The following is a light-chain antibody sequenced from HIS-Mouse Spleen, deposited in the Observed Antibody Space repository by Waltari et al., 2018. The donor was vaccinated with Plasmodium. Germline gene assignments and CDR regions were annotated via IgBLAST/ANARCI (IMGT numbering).Light chain of an antibody. CDR3: YSTDSSGNHRV. CDR2: EAS. J-gene: IGLJ3*02. CDR1: ASPKKY. V-gene: IGLV3-10*01. Sequence: SSELTQPPSVSVSPGQTARITCSGDASPKKYAYWYQQKSGQAPVLVIYEASKRPTGNPERFSGSSSGTMATLTISGAQVEDEADYYCYSTDSSGNHRVFGGGTKLTVL.